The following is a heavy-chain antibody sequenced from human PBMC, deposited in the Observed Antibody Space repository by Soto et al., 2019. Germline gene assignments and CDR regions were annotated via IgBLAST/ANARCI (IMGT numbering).Heavy chain of an antibody. D-gene: IGHD6-6*01. V-gene: IGHV3-23*01. J-gene: IGHJ4*02. CDR1: GFTFSSYA. CDR3: AKPEYSSSCFDY. CDR2: ISGSGGST. Sequence: GSLRLSCAASGFTFSSYAMSWVRQAPGKGLEWVSAISGSGGSTYYADSVKGRFTISRDNSKNTLYLQMNSLRAEDTAVYYCAKPEYSSSCFDYWGQGTLVTVSS.